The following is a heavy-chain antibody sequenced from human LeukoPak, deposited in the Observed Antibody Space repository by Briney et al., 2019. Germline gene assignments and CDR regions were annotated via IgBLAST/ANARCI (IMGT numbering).Heavy chain of an antibody. D-gene: IGHD3-10*01. CDR3: ARVGYYGSGSYYPNYYYMDV. CDR2: IYYSGST. CDR1: GGSISSSSYY. V-gene: IGHV4-39*07. Sequence: PSETLSLTCTVSGGSISSSSYYWGWIRQPPGKGLEWIGSIYYSGSTNYNPSLKSRVTISLDTSNNQFSLKLSSVTAADTAVYYCARVGYYGSGSYYPNYYYMDVWGKGTTVTVSS. J-gene: IGHJ6*03.